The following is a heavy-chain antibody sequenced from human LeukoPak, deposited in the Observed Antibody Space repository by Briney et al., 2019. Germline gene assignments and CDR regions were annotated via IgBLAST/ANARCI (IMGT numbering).Heavy chain of an antibody. CDR2: IYYSGST. D-gene: IGHD6-19*01. CDR1: GGSFSGYY. V-gene: IGHV4-59*08. J-gene: IGHJ4*02. Sequence: ETLSLTCAVYGGSFSGYYWSWIRQPPGKGLEWTGYIYYSGSTNYNPSLKSRVTISVDTSKNQFSLKLSSVTAADTAIYYCARAVSGRFDYWGQGTLVTVSS. CDR3: ARAVSGRFDY.